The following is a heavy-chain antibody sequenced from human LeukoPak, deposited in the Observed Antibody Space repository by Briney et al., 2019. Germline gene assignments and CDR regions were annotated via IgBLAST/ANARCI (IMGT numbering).Heavy chain of an antibody. D-gene: IGHD1-1*01. V-gene: IGHV3-23*01. CDR2: ISGSGGST. CDR1: GFTFSSHA. Sequence: GGSLRLSCAASGFTFSSHAMSWVRQATGKGLEWVSAISGSGGSTYYADSVKGRFTISRDNSKNTLYLQMNSLRAEDTAVYYCARYNWNDANFDYWGQGTLVTVSS. J-gene: IGHJ4*02. CDR3: ARYNWNDANFDY.